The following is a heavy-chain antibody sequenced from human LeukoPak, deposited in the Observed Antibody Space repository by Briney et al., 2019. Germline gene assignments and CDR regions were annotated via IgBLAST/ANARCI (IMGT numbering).Heavy chain of an antibody. Sequence: GRSLRLSCAASGFTFDDYAMHWVRQAPGKGLEWVSGISWHSGSIGYADSVKGRFTISRDNAKNSLYLQMNSLRAEDTALYYCAKDISRYAGPTHDYWGQGTLVTVSS. V-gene: IGHV3-9*01. D-gene: IGHD1/OR15-1a*01. CDR2: ISWHSGSI. J-gene: IGHJ4*02. CDR1: GFTFDDYA. CDR3: AKDISRYAGPTHDY.